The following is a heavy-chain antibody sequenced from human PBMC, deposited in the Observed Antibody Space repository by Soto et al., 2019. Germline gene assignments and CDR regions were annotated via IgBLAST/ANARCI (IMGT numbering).Heavy chain of an antibody. CDR2: IYYIGST. D-gene: IGHD3-3*01. Sequence: SETLSLTLTVSGGSIISGGYYWSLIRQHPGRGLEWIVYIYYIGSTYYSPSLKSRVTISVDTSKNQFSLKLSSVTAADTAVYYCARVGGYDFWKASSYYFDYWGQGTLVTVSS. V-gene: IGHV4-31*03. CDR3: ARVGGYDFWKASSYYFDY. CDR1: GGSIISGGYY. J-gene: IGHJ4*02.